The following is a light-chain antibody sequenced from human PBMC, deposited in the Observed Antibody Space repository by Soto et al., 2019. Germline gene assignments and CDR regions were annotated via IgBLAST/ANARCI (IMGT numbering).Light chain of an antibody. CDR1: SSDVGSYNL. Sequence: QSALTQPASVSGSPGQSITISCTGTSSDVGSYNLVSWYQQHPGKAPKLMIYEGSKRPSGVSNRFSGSKSGNTASLTISGLQAEDEADYYCAAWDDSLNAWVFGGGTKPPS. CDR2: EGS. J-gene: IGLJ3*02. CDR3: AAWDDSLNAWV. V-gene: IGLV2-23*01.